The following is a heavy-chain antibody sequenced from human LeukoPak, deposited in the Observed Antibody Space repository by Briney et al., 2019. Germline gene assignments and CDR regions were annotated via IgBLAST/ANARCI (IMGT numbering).Heavy chain of an antibody. V-gene: IGHV3-15*04. D-gene: IGHD3-16*01. CDR3: TRDEGDDYFDN. CDR2: IESKTDSGTT. CDR1: GFPFSDAW. J-gene: IGHJ4*02. Sequence: GGSLRLSCAASGFPFSDAWMSWVRQAPGKGLEWVGRIESKTDSGTTEYAAPVKGRFTISREDSKNTLYLQMNSLKTEDTAVYYCTRDEGDDYFDNWGQGTLVTVSS.